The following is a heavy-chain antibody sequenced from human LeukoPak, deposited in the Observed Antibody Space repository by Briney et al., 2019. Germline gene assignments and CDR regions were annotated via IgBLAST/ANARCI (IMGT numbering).Heavy chain of an antibody. D-gene: IGHD3-10*01. Sequence: GRSLRLSCAASGFTVSSNYMSWVRQAPGEGLEWVSVIYSGGSTYYADSVKGRFTISRDNSKNALYLQMNSLRAEDTAVYYCAREVRRFGELYGMDVWGQGTTVTVSS. CDR2: IYSGGST. CDR1: GFTVSSNY. J-gene: IGHJ6*02. CDR3: AREVRRFGELYGMDV. V-gene: IGHV3-53*01.